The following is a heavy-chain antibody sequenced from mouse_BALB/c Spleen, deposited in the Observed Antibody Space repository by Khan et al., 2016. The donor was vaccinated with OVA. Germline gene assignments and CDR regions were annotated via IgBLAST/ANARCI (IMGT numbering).Heavy chain of an antibody. CDR2: INPSNGYT. J-gene: IGHJ3*01. Sequence: QVQLKQSGAELARPGASVKMSCKASGYTFTSYTIHWIKKRPGQGLEWIGYINPSNGYTNYNQKFKDKATFTTDQSSTTAYLQLSSLTSDDSAVYNCVRDGAYHRNDGWFAYWGQGTLVTVSA. CDR1: GYTFTSYT. D-gene: IGHD2-14*01. CDR3: VRDGAYHRNDGWFAY. V-gene: IGHV1-4*01.